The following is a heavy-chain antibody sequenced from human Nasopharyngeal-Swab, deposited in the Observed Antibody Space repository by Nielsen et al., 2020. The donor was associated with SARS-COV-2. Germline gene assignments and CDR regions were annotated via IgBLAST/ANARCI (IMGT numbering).Heavy chain of an antibody. D-gene: IGHD6-13*01. CDR1: GYFFTDYY. Sequence: ASVKVSCKASGYFFTDYYMHWVRQAPGQGLEWMGRINPYSGDTKYAQNFQGRVTVTRDTSINTVYVELSRLTSDDTAVYYCVRDDGDVPGITGSGPPGGFWGQGTLVTVSS. V-gene: IGHV1-2*06. J-gene: IGHJ4*02. CDR3: VRDDGDVPGITGSGPPGGF. CDR2: INPYSGDT.